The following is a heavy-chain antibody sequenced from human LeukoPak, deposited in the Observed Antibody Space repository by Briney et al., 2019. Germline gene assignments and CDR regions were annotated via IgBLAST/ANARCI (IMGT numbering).Heavy chain of an antibody. J-gene: IGHJ5*02. CDR2: ITGDGSDI. CDR3: ARDAYTTTSNWLDP. Sequence: GGSLRLSCEASGFTLNKYWMHWVRQAQGKDLVWVSRITGDGSDIAYADSVKGRFTVSRDDAKNTLFLQMTSLRVEDTAIYYCARDAYTTTSNWLDPWGQGTLVTVSS. V-gene: IGHV3-74*01. CDR1: GFTLNKYW. D-gene: IGHD4-17*01.